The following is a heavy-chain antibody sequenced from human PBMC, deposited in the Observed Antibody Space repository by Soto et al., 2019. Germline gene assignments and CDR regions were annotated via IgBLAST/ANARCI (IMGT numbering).Heavy chain of an antibody. D-gene: IGHD3-22*01. CDR2: MNPNSGNT. CDR3: ARGEGANNMIELNP. CDR1: GYTFTSYD. Sequence: ASVKVSCKASGYTFTSYDINWVRQATGQGLEWMGWMNPNSGNTGYAQKFQGRVTMTRNTSISTAYMELSSLRSEDTAVYYCARGEGANNMIELNPWGQGTLVTVSS. V-gene: IGHV1-8*01. J-gene: IGHJ5*02.